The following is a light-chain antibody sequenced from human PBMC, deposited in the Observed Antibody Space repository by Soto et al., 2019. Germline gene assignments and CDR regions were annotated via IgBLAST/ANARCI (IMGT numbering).Light chain of an antibody. CDR1: QSISSW. J-gene: IGKJ1*01. CDR3: QQYNSYSEA. CDR2: DAS. V-gene: IGKV1-5*01. Sequence: DITMTQSPSTLSASVGDRVTITCRASQSISSWLAWYQQKPGKAPKLLIYDASSLESGVPSRFSGSGSGTEFTLTISSLQPDDFATYYCQQYNSYSEAFGQGTKVDI.